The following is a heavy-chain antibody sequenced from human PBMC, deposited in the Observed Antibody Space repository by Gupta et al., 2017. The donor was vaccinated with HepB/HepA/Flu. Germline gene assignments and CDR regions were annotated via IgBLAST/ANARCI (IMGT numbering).Heavy chain of an antibody. V-gene: IGHV2-5*02. J-gene: IGHJ4*02. Sequence: QITLKESGPTLVKPTQTLTLTCTFSGFSLSTNGVGVGWIRQPPGKALEWLALIYWDDDKRYSPSRKSRLTISKDTSKNQVVLTMTKMDTVETATYCCARWDGSAYNYFFDYWGQGTLVTVSS. CDR1: GFSLSTNGVG. D-gene: IGHD3-22*01. CDR3: ARWDGSAYNYFFDY. CDR2: IYWDDDK.